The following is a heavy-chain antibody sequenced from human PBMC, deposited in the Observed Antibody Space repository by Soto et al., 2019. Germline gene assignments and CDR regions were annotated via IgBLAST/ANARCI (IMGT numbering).Heavy chain of an antibody. J-gene: IGHJ6*02. Sequence: ASVKVSCKASGYTFTGYYMHWVRQAPGQGLEWMGWINPNSGGTNYAQKFQGRVTMTRDTSISTAYMELSRLRSDDTAVYYCARNWVYYYGMDVWGQGTTVTVYS. D-gene: IGHD7-27*01. CDR1: GYTFTGYY. V-gene: IGHV1-2*02. CDR3: ARNWVYYYGMDV. CDR2: INPNSGGT.